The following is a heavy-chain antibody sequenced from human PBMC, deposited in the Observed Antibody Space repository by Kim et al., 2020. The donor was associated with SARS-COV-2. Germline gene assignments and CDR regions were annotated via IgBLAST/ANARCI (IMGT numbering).Heavy chain of an antibody. CDR1: GGSFSGHY. Sequence: SETLSLTCAVYGGSFSGHYWTWIRQPPGKGLEWIGEINHSGSTKYNPSLKSRVTITVDTSKKQISLKLRSVTAADTAVYYCARGFCSGASCYPAGDDAF. CDR2: INHSGST. CDR3: ARGFCSGASCYPAGDDAF. J-gene: IGHJ3*01. V-gene: IGHV4-34*01. D-gene: IGHD2-2*01.